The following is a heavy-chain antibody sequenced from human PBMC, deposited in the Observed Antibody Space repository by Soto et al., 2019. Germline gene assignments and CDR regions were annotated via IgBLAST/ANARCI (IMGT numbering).Heavy chain of an antibody. CDR2: IYYSGST. J-gene: IGHJ4*02. Sequence: QLQLQESGPGLVKPSETLSLTCTVSGGSISSSSYYWGWIRQPPGKGLEWIGSIYYSGSTYYNPSLKSRVTISVDTSKHQFSLKLSSVTAADTAVYYCARTSRIAVAGGFNYWGQGTLVTVSS. CDR1: GGSISSSSYY. V-gene: IGHV4-39*01. D-gene: IGHD6-19*01. CDR3: ARTSRIAVAGGFNY.